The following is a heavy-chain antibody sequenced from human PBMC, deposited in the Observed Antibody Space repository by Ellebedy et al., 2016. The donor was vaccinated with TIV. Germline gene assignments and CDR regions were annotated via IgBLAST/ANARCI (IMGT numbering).Heavy chain of an antibody. D-gene: IGHD1-26*01. CDR1: GHTFISYA. J-gene: IGHJ6*02. CDR3: ARDPYSESYYYGLDV. CDR2: INPSGGAT. V-gene: IGHV1-46*01. Sequence: AASVKVSCKASGHTFISYALHWVRQAPGQGLEWMGLINPSGGATFYAQKFQGRFTMTRDTSTSTVYMELSSLRSEDTAVYYCARDPYSESYYYGLDVWGQGTTVTVSS.